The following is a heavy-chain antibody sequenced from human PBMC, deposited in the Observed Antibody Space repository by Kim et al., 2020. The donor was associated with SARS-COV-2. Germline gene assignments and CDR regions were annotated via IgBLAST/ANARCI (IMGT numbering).Heavy chain of an antibody. CDR3: GKDTGWGLGYCSGGSCPIDY. Sequence: GGSLRLSCAASGFTFSTYAMTWVRQAPGKGLEWVSAISASASSTYYADSVKGRFTISRDNSKNTLYLQMNSLRADDTAMYYCGKDTGWGLGYCSGGSCPIDYWGQGTLVTVSS. J-gene: IGHJ4*02. V-gene: IGHV3-23*01. CDR1: GFTFSTYA. CDR2: ISASASST. D-gene: IGHD2-15*01.